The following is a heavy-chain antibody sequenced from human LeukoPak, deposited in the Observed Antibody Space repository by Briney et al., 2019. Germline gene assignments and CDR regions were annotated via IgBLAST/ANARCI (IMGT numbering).Heavy chain of an antibody. V-gene: IGHV1-24*01. CDR1: GYTLTELS. CDR2: FDPEDGET. Sequence: ASVKVSCKVSGYTLTELSMHWVRQAPGDGLEWVGGFDPEDGETIYAQKFQGRVTMTEDTSTDTAYMELSSLRSEDTAVYFCAPMGDYDSVWVSYRPLNWFDPWGQGTLVTVSS. CDR3: APMGDYDSVWVSYRPLNWFDP. J-gene: IGHJ5*02. D-gene: IGHD3-16*02.